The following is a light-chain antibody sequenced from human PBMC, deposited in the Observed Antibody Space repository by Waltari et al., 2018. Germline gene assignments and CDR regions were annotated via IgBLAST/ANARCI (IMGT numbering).Light chain of an antibody. J-gene: IGLJ1*01. CDR1: SSDVGGYNY. CDR2: DVS. V-gene: IGLV2-14*01. CDR3: SSYTSSSTDV. Sequence: QSALTQPASVSGSPGQSITISCTGTSSDVGGYNYVSWYQQHPGKAPKLMIYDVSKRPSGVSMRFSGSKSGSTASLTISGLQAEDEADYYCSSYTSSSTDVFGTGTKVTVL.